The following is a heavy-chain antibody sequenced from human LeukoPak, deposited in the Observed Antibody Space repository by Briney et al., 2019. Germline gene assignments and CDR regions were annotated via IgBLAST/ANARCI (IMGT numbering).Heavy chain of an antibody. CDR1: GFTFSSYE. J-gene: IGHJ3*02. CDR2: ISSSGSTI. CDR3: ARVSQAKHAFDI. V-gene: IGHV3-48*03. Sequence: GGSLRLSCAASGFTFSSYEMNWVRQAPGKGLEWVSYISSSGSTIYYADSVKGRFTISRDNAKNSLYLQMNSLRAEDTAVYYCARVSQAKHAFDIWGQGTMVTVSS.